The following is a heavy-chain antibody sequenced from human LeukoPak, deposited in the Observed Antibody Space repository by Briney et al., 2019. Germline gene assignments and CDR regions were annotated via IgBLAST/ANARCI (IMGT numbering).Heavy chain of an antibody. Sequence: SVKVSCKASGGTFSSYVISWVRQAPGQGLVWMGRIIPIFDTPNYAQDFQGRVTFSADKSTSTAYMELTSLKSGDTAVYFCVRDYDTSGPQKNYFDFWGQGTLVTVSS. CDR1: GGTFSSYV. J-gene: IGHJ4*02. D-gene: IGHD3-22*01. CDR3: VRDYDTSGPQKNYFDF. V-gene: IGHV1-69*06. CDR2: IIPIFDTP.